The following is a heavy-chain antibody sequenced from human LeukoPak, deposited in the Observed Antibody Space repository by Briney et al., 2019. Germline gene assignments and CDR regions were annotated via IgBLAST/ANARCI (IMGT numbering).Heavy chain of an antibody. V-gene: IGHV3-23*01. Sequence: PGGSLRLSCAASGFTFSTYAMSWVRQAPGKGLEWVSVISGSGASTYYADSVKGRSTISRDNSKNTLYLQMNSLRAEDTAVYYCAKGIVPAPNGAFDIWGQGTMVTVSS. D-gene: IGHD2-2*01. J-gene: IGHJ3*02. CDR2: ISGSGAST. CDR1: GFTFSTYA. CDR3: AKGIVPAPNGAFDI.